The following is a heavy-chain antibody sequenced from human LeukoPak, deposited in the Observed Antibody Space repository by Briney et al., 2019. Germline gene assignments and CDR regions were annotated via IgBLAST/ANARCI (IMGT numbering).Heavy chain of an antibody. J-gene: IGHJ4*02. V-gene: IGHV3-48*03. CDR3: ARDHYYDSTFDY. D-gene: IGHD3-22*01. CDR1: GFRFSSYD. CDR2: ISSSGTTI. Sequence: GGSLRLSCAASGFRFSSYDMNWVRQAPGKGLEWVSYISSSGTTIYYADSVKGRFTISRDNAQNSLYLHMNSLRAEDTAVYYCARDHYYDSTFDYWGQGTLVTVSS.